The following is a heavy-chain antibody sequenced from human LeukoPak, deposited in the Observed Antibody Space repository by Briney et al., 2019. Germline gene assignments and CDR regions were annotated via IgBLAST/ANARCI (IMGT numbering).Heavy chain of an antibody. CDR2: INPNSGGT. D-gene: IGHD3-22*01. CDR1: GYTFTSYD. Sequence: ASVKVSCKASGYTFTSYDINWVRQAPGQGLEWMGWINPNSGGTNYAQKFQGRVTMTRDTSISTAYMELSRLRSDDTAVYYCARDSNYYDSSGYQIIDYWGQGTLVTVSS. V-gene: IGHV1-2*02. J-gene: IGHJ4*02. CDR3: ARDSNYYDSSGYQIIDY.